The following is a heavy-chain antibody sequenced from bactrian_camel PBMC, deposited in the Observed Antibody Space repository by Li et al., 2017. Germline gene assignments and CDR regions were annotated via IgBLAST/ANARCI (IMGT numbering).Heavy chain of an antibody. D-gene: IGHD3*01. V-gene: IGHV3S60*01. CDR1: GYSVAKSL. CDR2: VYFGGGST. Sequence: QVQLVESGGGSVQAGGSLKLSCRASGYSVAKSLVGWFRQSPGKEREGVAFVYFGGGSTYYADSVKGRFTISQDKGKNTVYLLMNSLKPDDSGTYYCAASRGVCPGLLRSKYDFLYWGQGTQVTVS. J-gene: IGHJ4*01. CDR3: AASRGVCPGLLRSKYDFLY.